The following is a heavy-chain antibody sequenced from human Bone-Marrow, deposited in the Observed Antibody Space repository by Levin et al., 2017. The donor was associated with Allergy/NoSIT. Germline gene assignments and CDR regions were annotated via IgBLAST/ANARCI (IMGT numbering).Heavy chain of an antibody. CDR1: GFSFSVYW. CDR3: ARDPVDSNYCMDV. V-gene: IGHV3-74*01. CDR2: ISRDGNSI. D-gene: IGHD6-13*01. Sequence: PGGSLRLSCAASGFSFSVYWIHWVRQAPGKGLEWVSRISRDGNSIGYADSVKGRFTISRDNAKNTASLQMNSLRAEDTAVYYCARDPVDSNYCMDVWDKGPRSPSP. J-gene: IGHJ6*03.